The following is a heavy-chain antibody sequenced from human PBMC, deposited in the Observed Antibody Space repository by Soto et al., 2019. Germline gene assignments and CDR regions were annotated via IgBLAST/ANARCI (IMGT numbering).Heavy chain of an antibody. D-gene: IGHD6-6*01. CDR2: IYYSGST. V-gene: IGHV4-59*01. CDR3: ARGGGPQGEYSSSSTHLDY. Sequence: SETLSLTCTVSGGSISSYYWSWIRQPPGKGLEWIGYIYYSGSTNYNPSLKSRVTISVDTSKNQFSLKLSSVTAADTAVYYCARGGGPQGEYSSSSTHLDYWGQGTLVTVSS. CDR1: GGSISSYY. J-gene: IGHJ4*02.